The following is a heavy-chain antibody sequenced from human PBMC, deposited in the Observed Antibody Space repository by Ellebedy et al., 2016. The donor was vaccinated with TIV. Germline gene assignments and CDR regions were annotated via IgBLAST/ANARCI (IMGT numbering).Heavy chain of an antibody. CDR1: GGAISSGTYY. CDR3: ARDAYATLTGWSEGMDV. J-gene: IGHJ6*02. Sequence: SETLSLTCTVSGGAISSGTYYWTWVRQHPGTGLEWIGYIDHSGSTFYSPSLKSRGTISVDTSKNQFSLKLSSVTAADTAVYYCARDAYATLTGWSEGMDVWGQGTTVTVSS. D-gene: IGHD3-9*01. CDR2: IDHSGST. V-gene: IGHV4-31*03.